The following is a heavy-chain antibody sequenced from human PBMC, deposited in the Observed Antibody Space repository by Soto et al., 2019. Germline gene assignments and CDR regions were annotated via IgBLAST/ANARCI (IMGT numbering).Heavy chain of an antibody. CDR3: ARHGPHTGLPSGYYYYYMDV. D-gene: IGHD3-10*01. J-gene: IGHJ6*03. CDR1: GYSFTSYW. V-gene: IGHV5-51*01. CDR2: IYPGDSDT. Sequence: GESLKISSQGSGYSFTSYWIGWVRQMPGKGLEWMGIIYPGDSDTRYSPSFQGQVTISADKSISTAYLQWSSLKASDTAMYYCARHGPHTGLPSGYYYYYMDVWGKGTTVTVSS.